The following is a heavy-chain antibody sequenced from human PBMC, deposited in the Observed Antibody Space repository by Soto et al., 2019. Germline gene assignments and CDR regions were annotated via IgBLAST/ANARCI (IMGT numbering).Heavy chain of an antibody. D-gene: IGHD3-10*01. CDR1: GFTFSSYG. Sequence: QVQLVESGGGVVQPGRSLSLSCAASGFTFSSYGMHWVRQAPGKGLEWVAVISYDGSNKYYADSVKGRFTISRDNSKNTLYLQMNSLRAEDTAVYYCAKATPIWFGELLSPYYYYYGMDVWGQGTTVTVSS. CDR3: AKATPIWFGELLSPYYYYYGMDV. V-gene: IGHV3-30*18. CDR2: ISYDGSNK. J-gene: IGHJ6*02.